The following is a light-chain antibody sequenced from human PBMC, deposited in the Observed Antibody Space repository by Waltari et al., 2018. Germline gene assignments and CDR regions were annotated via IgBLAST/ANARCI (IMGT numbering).Light chain of an antibody. CDR2: GAY. CDR1: QSVSSSY. V-gene: IGKV3-20*01. J-gene: IGKJ1*01. CDR3: QQYGSSPPWT. Sequence: EIVLTQSPGTLSLSPGERATLSCRASQSVSSSYLAWYQQKPGQAPRILTYGAYRRATGIPDKFSGSGSGTDFTLTISRLEPEDFAVYYCQQYGSSPPWTFGQGTKVEIK.